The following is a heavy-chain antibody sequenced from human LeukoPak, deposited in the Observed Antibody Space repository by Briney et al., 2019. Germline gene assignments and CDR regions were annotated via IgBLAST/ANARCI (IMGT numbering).Heavy chain of an antibody. D-gene: IGHD3-9*01. Sequence: SETLSLTCTVPGGSISSYYWSWIRQPPGKGLEWIGYIFYSGNTNYNPSLKSRVTISVDTSKNQFSLKLSSVTAADTAVYYCARANYDFLTVYYVFVSWGQGILVTVSS. CDR2: IFYSGNT. J-gene: IGHJ4*02. CDR3: ARANYDFLTVYYVFVS. V-gene: IGHV4-59*01. CDR1: GGSISSYY.